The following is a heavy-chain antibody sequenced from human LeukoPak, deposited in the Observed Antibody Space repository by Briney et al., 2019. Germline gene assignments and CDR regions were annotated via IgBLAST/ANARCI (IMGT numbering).Heavy chain of an antibody. J-gene: IGHJ4*02. D-gene: IGHD2-2*01. Sequence: GGSLRLSCAASGFTFSSYSMNWVRQAPGKGLEWVSSISSSSSYIYYADSVKGRFTISRDNAKNSLYLQMNSLRAEDTAVYYCARIVVVPAAMGLDYWGQGTLVTVSS. CDR3: ARIVVVPAAMGLDY. CDR2: ISSSSSYI. V-gene: IGHV3-21*01. CDR1: GFTFSSYS.